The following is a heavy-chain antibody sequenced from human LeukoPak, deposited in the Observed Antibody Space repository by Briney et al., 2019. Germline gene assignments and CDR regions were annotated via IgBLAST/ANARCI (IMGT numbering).Heavy chain of an antibody. CDR2: MNPNSGNT. J-gene: IGHJ4*02. CDR1: GYTFTSYD. CDR3: ATGYCTGGSCYYGFDY. D-gene: IGHD2-15*01. V-gene: IGHV1-8*03. Sequence: ASVKVSCKASGYTFTSYDINWVRQATGQGLEWMGWMNPNSGNTGYAQKFQGRVTITRNTSISTAYMELSSLRSEDTAVYYCATGYCTGGSCYYGFDYWGQGTLVTVSS.